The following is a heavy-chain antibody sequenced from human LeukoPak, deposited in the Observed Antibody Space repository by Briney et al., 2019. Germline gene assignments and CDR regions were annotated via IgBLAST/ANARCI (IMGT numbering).Heavy chain of an antibody. Sequence: GGSLRLSCAASGFMFGGYSMDRVRQAPGKGLEWVSYIKSSGDDTYYTDSVKGRFTISRDNAKNLLYLQMNSLRVEDTAVYYCVRGRQGYHFDYWGQGTLVTVSS. V-gene: IGHV3-48*01. J-gene: IGHJ4*02. D-gene: IGHD5-18*01. CDR1: GFMFGGYS. CDR3: VRGRQGYHFDY. CDR2: IKSSGDDT.